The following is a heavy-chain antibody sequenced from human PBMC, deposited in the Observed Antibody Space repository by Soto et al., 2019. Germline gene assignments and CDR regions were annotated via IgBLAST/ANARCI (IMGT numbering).Heavy chain of an antibody. CDR3: AWVNFWSGKGILDS. CDR1: GDSIRSSSYY. J-gene: IGHJ4*02. V-gene: IGHV4-39*01. D-gene: IGHD3-3*01. Sequence: SETLSLTCSVCGDSIRSSSYYWDWIRQSPRKGLEWVGSVYYSGTTYYNPSLKSRVSISIDTSKNQFSLKLSSVTAADTAVYYCAWVNFWSGKGILDSWGQGTLVTVSS. CDR2: VYYSGTT.